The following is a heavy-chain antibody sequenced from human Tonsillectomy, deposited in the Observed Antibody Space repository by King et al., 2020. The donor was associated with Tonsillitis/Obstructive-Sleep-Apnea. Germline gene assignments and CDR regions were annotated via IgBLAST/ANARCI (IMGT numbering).Heavy chain of an antibody. CDR1: GFSLSTSGMC. V-gene: IGHV2-70*11. D-gene: IGHD3-3*01. CDR2: IDWDDDK. Sequence: VTLKESGPALVKPTQTLTLTCTFSGFSLSTSGMCVSWIRQPPGKALEWLARIDWDDDKYYSTSLKTRLTISKDTSKNQVVLTMTNMDPVDTATYYCARIRLDFWGGYYSGAFDYWGQGTLVTVSS. J-gene: IGHJ4*02. CDR3: ARIRLDFWGGYYSGAFDY.